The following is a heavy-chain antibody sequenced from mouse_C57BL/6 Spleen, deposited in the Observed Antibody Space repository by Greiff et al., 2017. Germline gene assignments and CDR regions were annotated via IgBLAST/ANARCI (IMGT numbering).Heavy chain of an antibody. CDR3: ARLCYSYGFAY. V-gene: IGHV5-9*01. CDR1: GFTFSSYT. J-gene: IGHJ3*01. CDR2: ISGGGGHT. D-gene: IGHD2-12*01. Sequence: DVMLVESGGGLVKPGGSLKLSCAASGFTFSSYTMSWVRQTPEKRLEWVATISGGGGHTYYPDSVKGRFTISRDNTKNTLYLQISSFRAEDMALCDSARLCYSYGFAYWGQGTLVTVSA.